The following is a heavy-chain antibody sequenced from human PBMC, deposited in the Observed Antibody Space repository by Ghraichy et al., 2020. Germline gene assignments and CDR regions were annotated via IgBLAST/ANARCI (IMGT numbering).Heavy chain of an antibody. Sequence: GSLNISCTDSGFTFSSRVMSWVRQAPGKGPEWVSIISGSGDTIFYADSVKGRFTISRDNSKNTLYLQMNSLRAEDTAVYYCARRDSSTGRHFDYWGQGALVTVSS. CDR3: ARRDSSTGRHFDY. D-gene: IGHD2-2*01. V-gene: IGHV3-23*01. CDR2: ISGSGDTI. J-gene: IGHJ4*02. CDR1: GFTFSSRV.